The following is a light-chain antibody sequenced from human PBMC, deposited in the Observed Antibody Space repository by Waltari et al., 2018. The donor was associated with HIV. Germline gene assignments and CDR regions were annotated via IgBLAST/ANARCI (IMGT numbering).Light chain of an antibody. CDR3: SSYTSSSTWV. Sequence: QSALTQPASVSGSPGQSITISCTGTSSDLGGYNYFSWYQQHPGKAPKLMIYDLTNRPSGVSNRFSGSKSGNTASLTISGLQVEDEADYYCSSYTSSSTWVFGGGTKLTVL. CDR1: SSDLGGYNY. CDR2: DLT. V-gene: IGLV2-14*03. J-gene: IGLJ3*02.